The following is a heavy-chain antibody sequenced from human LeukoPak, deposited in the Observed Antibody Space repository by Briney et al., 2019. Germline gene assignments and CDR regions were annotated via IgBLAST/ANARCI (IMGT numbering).Heavy chain of an antibody. CDR3: ARDTSYGSGSYYRHFDY. CDR2: ISGSGGST. J-gene: IGHJ4*02. Sequence: GGSPRLSCAASGFTFSSYAMSWVRQAPGKGLEWVSAISGSGGSTYYADSVKGRFTISRDNAKNSLYLQMNSLRAEDTAVYYCARDTSYGSGSYYRHFDYWGQGTLVTVSS. V-gene: IGHV3-23*01. CDR1: GFTFSSYA. D-gene: IGHD3-10*01.